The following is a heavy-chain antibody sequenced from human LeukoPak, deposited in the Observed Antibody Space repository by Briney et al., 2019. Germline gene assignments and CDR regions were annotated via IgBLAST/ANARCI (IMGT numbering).Heavy chain of an antibody. Sequence: SETLSLTCTVSGGPISSGGYYWTWIRQPPGKGLEWIGYVYEVGITYYNPSLKSRATISEDRSKNQFSLKLTSVTAADTAVYFCAREMATVSSRAFDIWGQGTMLTVSS. J-gene: IGHJ3*02. CDR3: AREMATVSSRAFDI. V-gene: IGHV4-30-2*01. CDR1: GGPISSGGYY. CDR2: VYEVGIT. D-gene: IGHD5-24*01.